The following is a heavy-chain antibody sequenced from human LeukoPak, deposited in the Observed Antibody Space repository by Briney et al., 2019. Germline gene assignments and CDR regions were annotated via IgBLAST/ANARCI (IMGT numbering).Heavy chain of an antibody. CDR3: ARGIVLRYFDWLLSPFDP. V-gene: IGHV4-34*01. D-gene: IGHD3-9*01. CDR2: INHSGST. Sequence: PSETLSLTCTVSGGSISGTNYWSWIRQPPGKGLEWIGEINHSGSTNYNPSLKSRVTISVDTSKNQFSLKLSSVTAADTAVYYCARGIVLRYFDWLLSPFDPWGQGTLVTVSS. CDR1: GGSISGTNY. J-gene: IGHJ5*02.